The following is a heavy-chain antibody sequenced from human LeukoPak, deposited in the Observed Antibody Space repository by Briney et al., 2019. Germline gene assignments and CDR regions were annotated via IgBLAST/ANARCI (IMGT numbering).Heavy chain of an antibody. CDR2: INPSGGST. CDR1: GYTFTSYY. Sequence: GASVKVSCKASGYTFTSYYMHWVRQAPGQGLEWMGIINPSGGSTSYAQTFQGRVTMTRDTSTSTVYMELSSLRSEDTAVYYCAKALGQDPHIVGVVAATDSYFDYWGQGTLVTVSS. CDR3: AKALGQDPHIVGVVAATDSYFDY. D-gene: IGHD2-15*01. J-gene: IGHJ4*02. V-gene: IGHV1-46*03.